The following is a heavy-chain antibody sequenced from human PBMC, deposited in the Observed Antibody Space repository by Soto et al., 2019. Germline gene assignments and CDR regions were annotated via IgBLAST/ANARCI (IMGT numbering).Heavy chain of an antibody. CDR1: GFTVGSKY. D-gene: IGHD2-15*01. Sequence: GGSLRLSCAASGFTVGSKYMSWVRQAPGKGLEWVSLIQSGGPTYYADSVKGRFTISRDTSENTLHLQMDSLRAEDTAVYYCARDDVLCDGGRCYGVPLDVWGKETTVTVSS. J-gene: IGHJ6*03. V-gene: IGHV3-66*01. CDR3: ARDDVLCDGGRCYGVPLDV. CDR2: IQSGGPT.